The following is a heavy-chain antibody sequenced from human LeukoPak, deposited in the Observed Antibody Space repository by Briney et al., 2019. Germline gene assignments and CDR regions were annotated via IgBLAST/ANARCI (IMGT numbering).Heavy chain of an antibody. J-gene: IGHJ6*02. CDR1: GFTFSSYA. CDR2: ISYDGSNK. V-gene: IGHV3-30*04. Sequence: GRSLRLSCAASGFTFSSYAMHWVRQAPGKGLEWVAVISYDGSNKYYADSVKGRFTISGDNSKNTLYLQMNSLRAEDTAVYYCARDLRYCSGGSCYSGYYYYYGMDVWGQGTTVTVSS. CDR3: ARDLRYCSGGSCYSGYYYYYGMDV. D-gene: IGHD2-15*01.